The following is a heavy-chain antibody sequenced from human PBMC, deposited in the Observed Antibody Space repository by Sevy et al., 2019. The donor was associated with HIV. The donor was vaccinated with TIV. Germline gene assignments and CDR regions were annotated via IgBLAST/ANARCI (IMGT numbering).Heavy chain of an antibody. CDR3: STDPIMGRLVTDGMDV. Sequence: GGSLRLSCAASGFTFTYAWMTWVRQAPGKGLEWVGRIKSKPDGGTIDYAAPMKGRFTISRDDSKNTLYLQMNSLKTGTTAVYYCSTDPIMGRLVTDGMDVGGQGTTSPSP. CDR2: IKSKPDGGTI. J-gene: IGHJ6*02. CDR1: GFTFTYAW. V-gene: IGHV3-15*01. D-gene: IGHD2-21*02.